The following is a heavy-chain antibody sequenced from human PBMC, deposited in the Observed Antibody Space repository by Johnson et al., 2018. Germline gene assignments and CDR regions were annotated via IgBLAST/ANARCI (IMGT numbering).Heavy chain of an antibody. J-gene: IGHJ4*02. Sequence: VQLVQSGGGVVQPGGSLRLSCAASGFTFTSYAMGWVRQAPGKGLEWVSVISGSGGSTYYAETVKGRFTISRDNSKNTLDLQMNSLRDEDTAVYYCVKVRFSFRLDVIGVAYWGQGTLVTVSS. CDR3: VKVRFSFRLDVIGVAY. V-gene: IGHV3-23*04. CDR2: ISGSGGST. CDR1: GFTFTSYA. D-gene: IGHD3-10*01.